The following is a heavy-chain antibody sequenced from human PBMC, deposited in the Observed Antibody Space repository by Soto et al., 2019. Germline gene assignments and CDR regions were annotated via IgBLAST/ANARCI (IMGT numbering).Heavy chain of an antibody. V-gene: IGHV1-18*01. CDR1: RYTFTSHG. CDR3: ARLLTEGATFREDAFDL. J-gene: IGHJ3*01. Sequence: QIQLVQSGGDVKTPGASVKVSCTTSRYTFTSHGIAWVRQAPGQGLEWMGWISTFNGKTDYAQKFQGRVTMTADTITSTVHMELRRLRSDDTAVYYCARLLTEGATFREDAFDLWCPGTKGTVSS. CDR2: ISTFNGKT. D-gene: IGHD3-9*01.